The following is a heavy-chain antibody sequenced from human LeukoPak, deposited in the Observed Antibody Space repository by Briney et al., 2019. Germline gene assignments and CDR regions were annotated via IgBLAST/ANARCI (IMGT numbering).Heavy chain of an antibody. Sequence: GGSLRLSCAASGFTFSNYSMNWVRQAPGKGLEWVSYISRSSTTIYYADSVKGRFTISRDNAKNSLYLQMNSLRAEDTAVYYCARVRGDLVDFYYYYYMDVWGKGTTVTISS. CDR3: ARVRGDLVDFYYYYYMDV. J-gene: IGHJ6*03. D-gene: IGHD4-17*01. V-gene: IGHV3-48*01. CDR1: GFTFSNYS. CDR2: ISRSSTTI.